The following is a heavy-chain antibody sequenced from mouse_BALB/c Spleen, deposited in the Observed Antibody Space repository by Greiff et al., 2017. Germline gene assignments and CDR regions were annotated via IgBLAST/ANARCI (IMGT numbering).Heavy chain of an antibody. Sequence: EVQVVESGGGLVKPGGSLKLSCAASGFTFSSYAMSWVRQSPEKRLEWVAEISSGGSYTYYPDTVTGRFTISRDNAKNTLYLEMSSLRSEDTAMYYCARDEGSSWYFDVWGAGTTVTVSS. CDR2: ISSGGSYT. CDR1: GFTFSSYA. CDR3: ARDEGSSWYFDV. J-gene: IGHJ1*01. V-gene: IGHV5-9-4*01.